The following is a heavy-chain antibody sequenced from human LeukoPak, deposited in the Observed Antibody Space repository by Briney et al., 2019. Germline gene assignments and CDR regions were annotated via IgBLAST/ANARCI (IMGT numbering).Heavy chain of an antibody. V-gene: IGHV5-51*01. Sequence: GESLKISCKGSGYSFTSYWIGWVRQMPGKGLEWMGIVYPGDSDTRYSPSFQGHVTISVDKSLSTAYLQWSSLKASDTAMYYCARLGGSYSNWFDPWGQGTLVTVSS. CDR3: ARLGGSYSNWFDP. D-gene: IGHD1-26*01. J-gene: IGHJ5*02. CDR2: VYPGDSDT. CDR1: GYSFTSYW.